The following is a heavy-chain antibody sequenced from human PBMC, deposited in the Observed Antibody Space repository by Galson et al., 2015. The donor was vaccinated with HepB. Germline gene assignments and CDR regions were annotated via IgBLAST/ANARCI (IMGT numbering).Heavy chain of an antibody. Sequence: QPGAAAKKPGETLRISWKGSGYSFTSYWISWVRQMPGKGLEWMRRIDPSDSYTNYSPSFQGHVTISADKSISTAYLQWSSLKASDTAMYYCARHYYYGSGSYLSDAFDIWGQGTMVTVSS. V-gene: IGHV5-10-1*01. D-gene: IGHD3-10*01. CDR1: GYSFTSYW. CDR2: IDPSDSYT. J-gene: IGHJ3*02. CDR3: ARHYYYGSGSYLSDAFDI.